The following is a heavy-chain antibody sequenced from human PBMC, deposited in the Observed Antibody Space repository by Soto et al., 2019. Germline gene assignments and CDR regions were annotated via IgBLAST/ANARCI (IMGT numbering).Heavy chain of an antibody. J-gene: IGHJ5*02. D-gene: IGHD3-3*01. Sequence: QVQLVQSGAEVKKPGSSVKVSCKASGGTFSSYAISWVRQAPGQGLEWMGGIIPIFGTANYAQKFQGRVTITADKSTSTAYMELSSLRSEDTDVYYCALRVLEWLNNWFDPWGQGTLVTVSS. CDR3: ALRVLEWLNNWFDP. V-gene: IGHV1-69*06. CDR1: GGTFSSYA. CDR2: IIPIFGTA.